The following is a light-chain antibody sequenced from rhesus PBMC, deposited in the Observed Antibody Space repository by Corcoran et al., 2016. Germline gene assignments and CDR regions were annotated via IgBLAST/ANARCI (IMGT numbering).Light chain of an antibody. CDR1: ESLLDSEEGHDH. J-gene: IGKJ1*01. CDR2: EVS. V-gene: IGKV2S20*01. CDR3: MPGIGHPT. Sequence: DIVMTQTPLALPVTPGEPASISCRSSESLLDSEEGHDHLEWYLRKPGQSPQPSIDEVSKRASVVPQRFRGSCVVTAFSLKIHRVEAATVGVSFCMPGIGHPTFVQGTKVEI.